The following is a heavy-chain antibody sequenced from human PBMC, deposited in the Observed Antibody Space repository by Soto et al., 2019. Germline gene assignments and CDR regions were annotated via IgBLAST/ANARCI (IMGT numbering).Heavy chain of an antibody. V-gene: IGHV3-23*01. CDR3: ARELDYYSYGMDV. D-gene: IGHD3-10*01. CDR1: GFTLSNYA. Sequence: EVQLLESGGGLVQPGGSLRLSCAASGFTLSNYAINWVRQAPGKGLEWVSGITLNGDNTYHADSVKGRFTVSRDNSKNTLYLEMKSLRVEDTAGYSCARELDYYSYGMDVWGPGTTVIVSS. J-gene: IGHJ6*02. CDR2: ITLNGDNT.